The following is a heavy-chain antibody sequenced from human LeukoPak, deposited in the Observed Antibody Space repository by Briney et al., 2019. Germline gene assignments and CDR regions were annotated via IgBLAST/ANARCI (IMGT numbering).Heavy chain of an antibody. CDR1: GFTFSSYA. J-gene: IGHJ4*02. D-gene: IGHD2-2*01. CDR3: AKSGGSSTYSHVDY. V-gene: IGHV3-23*01. Sequence: PGGSLRLSCVVSGFTFSSYAMSWVRQAPGKGLEWVSPISGSGGSTYYADSVKGRFTISRDNSKNTLYLQMNSLRVEGTAVYYCAKSGGSSTYSHVDYWGQGTLVTVSS. CDR2: ISGSGGST.